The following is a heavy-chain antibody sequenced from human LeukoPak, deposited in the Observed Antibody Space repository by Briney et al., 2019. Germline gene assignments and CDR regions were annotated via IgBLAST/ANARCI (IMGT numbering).Heavy chain of an antibody. J-gene: IGHJ3*02. CDR3: ARENIVVVTAIRDAFDI. CDR1: GFTFSSYA. D-gene: IGHD2-21*02. Sequence: GGSLRLSCAASGFTFSSYAMHWVRQAPGKGLEWVSYISSGSSTIYYADSVKGRFTISRDNAKNSLCLQMNSLRDEDTAVYYCARENIVVVTAIRDAFDIWGQGTMVTVSS. CDR2: ISSGSSTI. V-gene: IGHV3-48*02.